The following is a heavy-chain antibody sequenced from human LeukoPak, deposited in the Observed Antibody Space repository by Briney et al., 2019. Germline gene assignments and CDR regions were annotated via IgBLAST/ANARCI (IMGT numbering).Heavy chain of an antibody. Sequence: KPSETLSLTCTVSGGSITNYFWGWIRLTPGKGLQWIGSISYSEGSNYNPFLESRASISVDISENQFSLKLYSVTAADTAVYYCARGGSGTYYHWAGWFDPWGQGTLVTVSS. D-gene: IGHD3-10*01. V-gene: IGHV4-59*01. CDR3: ARGGSGTYYHWAGWFDP. CDR1: GGSITNYF. CDR2: ISYSEGS. J-gene: IGHJ5*02.